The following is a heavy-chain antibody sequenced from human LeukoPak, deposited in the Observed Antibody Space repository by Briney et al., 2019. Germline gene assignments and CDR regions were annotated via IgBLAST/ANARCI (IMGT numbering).Heavy chain of an antibody. CDR2: IYPRDGST. CDR3: ARDQEGFDY. Sequence: ASVKVSCKASGYTFTNNYLHWVRQAPGKGLEWMGMIYPRDGSTSYAQNFQGRVTVTRDTSTTTVHMELRGLRSEDTAVYYCARDQEGFDYWGQGTVVTVSS. J-gene: IGHJ4*02. V-gene: IGHV1-46*01. CDR1: GYTFTNNY.